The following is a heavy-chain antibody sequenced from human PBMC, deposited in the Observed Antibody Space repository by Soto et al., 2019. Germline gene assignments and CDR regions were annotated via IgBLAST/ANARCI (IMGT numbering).Heavy chain of an antibody. CDR3: ARHCSGGSCSFDY. J-gene: IGHJ4*02. Sequence: QLQLQESGPGLVKPSETLSLTCTVSGGSISSSSYYWGWIRQPPGKGLEWIGSIYYSGSTYYNPSLKSRVTISVDTSKNQFSLKLSSVTAADTAVYYCARHCSGGSCSFDYWGQGTLATVSS. V-gene: IGHV4-39*01. CDR1: GGSISSSSYY. D-gene: IGHD2-15*01. CDR2: IYYSGST.